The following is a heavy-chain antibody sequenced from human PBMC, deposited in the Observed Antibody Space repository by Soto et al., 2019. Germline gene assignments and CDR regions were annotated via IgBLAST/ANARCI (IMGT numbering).Heavy chain of an antibody. D-gene: IGHD5-12*01. V-gene: IGHV1-69*12. CDR3: ARGRRDGYNYLDDFDY. Sequence: QVQLVQSGAEVKKPGSSVKVSCKTSGGTFSSDATSWVRQAPGQGLEWMGGIIPIFGTANYAQKFQGRVTITADESTSTVYMELSSLRSEDTAVYYCARGRRDGYNYLDDFDYWGQGTLVTVSA. CDR2: IIPIFGTA. CDR1: GGTFSSDA. J-gene: IGHJ4*02.